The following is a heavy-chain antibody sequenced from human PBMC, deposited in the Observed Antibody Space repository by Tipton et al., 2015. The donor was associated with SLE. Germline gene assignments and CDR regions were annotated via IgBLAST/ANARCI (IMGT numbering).Heavy chain of an antibody. CDR3: AREGVAAAGRYWYFDL. Sequence: GLVKPSETLSLTCAVYGGSFSDYFWTWIRQPPGKGLEWIGEINHSGSTNYNPSLKSRVTISVDTSKNQFSLKLSSVTAADTAVYYCAREGVAAAGRYWYFDLWGRGTLVTVSS. D-gene: IGHD6-13*01. CDR1: GGSFSDYF. CDR2: INHSGST. V-gene: IGHV4-34*01. J-gene: IGHJ2*01.